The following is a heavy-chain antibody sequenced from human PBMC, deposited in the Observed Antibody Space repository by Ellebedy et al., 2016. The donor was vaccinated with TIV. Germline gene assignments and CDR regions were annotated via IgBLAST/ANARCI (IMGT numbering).Heavy chain of an antibody. D-gene: IGHD1-26*01. CDR2: ISYDGGNK. Sequence: GESLKISCAASGFTFSRFGMHWVRQAPGKGMEWVAVISYDGGNKYYADSVKGRFTISRDNSKNTLYLQMNSLRAEDTAVYYCAEDRHSGNIDYWGQGTLFTVSS. CDR3: AEDRHSGNIDY. J-gene: IGHJ4*02. CDR1: GFTFSRFG. V-gene: IGHV3-30*18.